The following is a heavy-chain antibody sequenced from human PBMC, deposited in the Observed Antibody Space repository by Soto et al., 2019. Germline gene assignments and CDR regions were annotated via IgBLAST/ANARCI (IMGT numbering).Heavy chain of an antibody. Sequence: QVQLVQSGAEVKKPGSSVKVSCKASGGTFSSYAISWVRQAPGQGLEWMGGIIPIFGTANSPQKFQGRVTITADESTRTAYMELSSLRSDDTAVYYCARGRDYYDSSGYYGAVYYYGMDVWGPGTTVTVSS. CDR1: GGTFSSYA. CDR3: ARGRDYYDSSGYYGAVYYYGMDV. CDR2: IIPIFGTA. D-gene: IGHD3-22*01. J-gene: IGHJ6*02. V-gene: IGHV1-69*01.